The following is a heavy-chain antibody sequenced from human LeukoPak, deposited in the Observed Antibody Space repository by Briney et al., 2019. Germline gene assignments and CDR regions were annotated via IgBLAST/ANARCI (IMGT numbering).Heavy chain of an antibody. Sequence: SETLSLTCTVSGGSISSYYWSWIRQPPGKGLEWIGYIYYSGSTNYNPSLKSRVTISVDTSKNQFSLKLSSVTAADTAVYYCARDQRVAYDFWSGYSGYYMDVWGKGTTVTVSS. CDR1: GGSISSYY. V-gene: IGHV4-59*12. D-gene: IGHD3-3*01. CDR2: IYYSGST. CDR3: ARDQRVAYDFWSGYSGYYMDV. J-gene: IGHJ6*03.